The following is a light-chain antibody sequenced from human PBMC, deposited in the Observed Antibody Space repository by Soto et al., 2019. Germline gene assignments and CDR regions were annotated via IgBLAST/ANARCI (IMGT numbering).Light chain of an antibody. Sequence: QSVLTQPPSASGTPGQRVTISCSGSNSNIGSNTVNWYQQLPGTAPKLLIYYDNLRPSGVPDRISGSKSGTSASLAISRLQSDDEADYYCAAWDDSLNGRVFGTGTKLNVL. CDR3: AAWDDSLNGRV. CDR1: NSNIGSNT. J-gene: IGLJ1*01. CDR2: YDN. V-gene: IGLV1-44*01.